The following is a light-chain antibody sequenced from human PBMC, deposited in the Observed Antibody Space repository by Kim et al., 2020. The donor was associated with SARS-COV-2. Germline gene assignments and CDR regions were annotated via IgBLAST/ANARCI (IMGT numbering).Light chain of an antibody. CDR1: QSISTN. CDR2: GAS. J-gene: IGKJ1*01. V-gene: IGKV3-15*01. Sequence: SPGERATLSCRARQSISTNLAWYQQKPGQAPRLLIYGASTRATGIPARFSGSGSGTEFTLTISSLQSEDFAVYYCQHYNNWPPWTFGQGTKVDIK. CDR3: QHYNNWPPWT.